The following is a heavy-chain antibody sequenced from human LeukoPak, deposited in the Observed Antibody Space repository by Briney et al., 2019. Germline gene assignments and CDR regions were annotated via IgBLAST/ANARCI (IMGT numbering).Heavy chain of an antibody. Sequence: GGSLRLSCAASGFTFSHYWMSWVRQAPGKGLEWVATIKPDGSYNDYVYSVKGRFTISRDNAKNSLYLQMSSLRAEDTAVYYCANEMNWSFGYWGQGTLVSVSS. CDR1: GFTFSHYW. J-gene: IGHJ4*02. CDR3: ANEMNWSFGY. D-gene: IGHD1-1*01. V-gene: IGHV3-7*02. CDR2: IKPDGSYN.